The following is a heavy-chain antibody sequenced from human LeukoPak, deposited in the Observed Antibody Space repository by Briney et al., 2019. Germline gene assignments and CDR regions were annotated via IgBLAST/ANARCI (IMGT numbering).Heavy chain of an antibody. D-gene: IGHD1-26*01. CDR1: GFTFRSAW. CDR3: TTAPDSGSRGDY. J-gene: IGHJ4*02. CDR2: IRSQTDGGTT. Sequence: GGSLRLSCTVSGFTFRSAWMSWVRQAPGKGLEWVGRIRSQTDGGTTDHGAPVQGRFTISRDDSQSTVYLQMTSLKIEDTAVYFCTTAPDSGSRGDYWGPGTLVTVSS. V-gene: IGHV3-15*01.